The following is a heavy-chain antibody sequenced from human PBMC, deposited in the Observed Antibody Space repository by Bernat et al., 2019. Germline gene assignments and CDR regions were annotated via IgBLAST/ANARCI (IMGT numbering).Heavy chain of an antibody. CDR2: FDPEDGET. CDR3: ARAPGGMDV. CDR1: GYTLTELS. Sequence: QVQLVQSGAEVKKPGASVKVSCKVSGYTLTELSMHWVRQAPGKGLEWMGGFDPEDGETIYAQKFQGRVTMTRDTSTSTVYMELSSLRSEDTAVYYCARAPGGMDVWGQGTTVTVSS. J-gene: IGHJ6*02. V-gene: IGHV1-24*01.